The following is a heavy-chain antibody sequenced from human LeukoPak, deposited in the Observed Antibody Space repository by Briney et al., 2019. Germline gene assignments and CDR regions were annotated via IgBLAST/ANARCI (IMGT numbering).Heavy chain of an antibody. D-gene: IGHD2-8*02. CDR2: VSSSGSNL. J-gene: IGHJ4*02. CDR1: GFTFSTYE. Sequence: PGGSLRLSCAASGFTFSTYEMNCVRQAPGKGLEWVSYVSSSGSNLYVADSVEGRFTISRDNAKNSLYLQMNSLRAEDTAVYYCARAPYCTVGSCYFDYWGQGTLVTVS. V-gene: IGHV3-48*03. CDR3: ARAPYCTVGSCYFDY.